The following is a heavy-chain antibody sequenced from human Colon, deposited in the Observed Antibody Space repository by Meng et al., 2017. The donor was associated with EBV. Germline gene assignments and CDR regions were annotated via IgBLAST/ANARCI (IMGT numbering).Heavy chain of an antibody. CDR2: VSYDGTNE. CDR3: AKEIGTRSSNWYIDS. V-gene: IGHV3-30*18. CDR1: GFIYSNYG. Sequence: VHVMDSGGVAVQPWMSLRLSCAASGFIYSNYGMHWVRQAPGKGLEWVAGVSYDGTNEYYADSLAGRFTISRDNSNNVVYLQMNSLRAVDTAVYYCAKEIGTRSSNWYIDSWGQGTLVTVSS. J-gene: IGHJ4*02. D-gene: IGHD6-13*01.